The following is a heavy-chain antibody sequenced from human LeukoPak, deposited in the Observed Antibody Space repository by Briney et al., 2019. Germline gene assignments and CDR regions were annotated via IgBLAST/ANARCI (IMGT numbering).Heavy chain of an antibody. J-gene: IGHJ4*02. CDR1: GYTFTSYD. V-gene: IGHV1-8*02. D-gene: IGHD6-13*01. Sequence: ASVKVSCKASGYTFTSYDINWVRQATGQGLEWMGWMNPNSGHTGYAQKFQGRFTMTRDMSTSTVYMEMSSLTSKDAAVYYCARDGNSSWPFDSWGQGTLLTVSS. CDR3: ARDGNSSWPFDS. CDR2: MNPNSGHT.